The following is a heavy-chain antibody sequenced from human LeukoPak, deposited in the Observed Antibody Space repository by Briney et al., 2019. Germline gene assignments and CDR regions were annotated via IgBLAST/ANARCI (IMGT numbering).Heavy chain of an antibody. D-gene: IGHD3-22*01. CDR2: IYTSGST. Sequence: SETLSLTCTVYGGSISTYYWSWIRQPAGKGLEWIGRIYTSGSTNYNPSLKSRVTMSVDTSKNQFSLKLSSVTAADTAVYYCARGGITYYDSSGLDYWGQGTLVTVSS. V-gene: IGHV4-4*07. J-gene: IGHJ4*02. CDR3: ARGGITYYDSSGLDY. CDR1: GGSISTYY.